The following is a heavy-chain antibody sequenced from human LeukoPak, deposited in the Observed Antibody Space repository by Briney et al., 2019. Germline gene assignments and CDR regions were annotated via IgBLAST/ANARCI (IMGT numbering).Heavy chain of an antibody. CDR3: AKDKDIVVVPAANLDY. CDR2: ISGSGGST. J-gene: IGHJ4*02. D-gene: IGHD2-2*01. CDR1: GFTFSTYA. V-gene: IGHV3-23*01. Sequence: GGSLRLSCAASGFTFSTYAMSWVRQAPGKGLEWVSAISGSGGSTYYADSVKGRFTISRDNSKNTLYLQMNSLRAEDTAVYYCAKDKDIVVVPAANLDYWGQGTLITVSS.